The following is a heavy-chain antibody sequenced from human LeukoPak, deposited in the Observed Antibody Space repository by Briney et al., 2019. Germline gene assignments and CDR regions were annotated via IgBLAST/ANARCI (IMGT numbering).Heavy chain of an antibody. V-gene: IGHV4-61*02. CDR1: DGSLSSGSYY. CDR2: IYTSGST. Sequence: SQTLSLTCTVSDGSLSSGSYYWRWIRQPAGKGLEWIGRIYTSGSTNYNPSLKSRVTISVDTSKNQFSLKLSSVTAADTAVYYCASGFLDYYDSSGYHSAPDYWGQGTLVTVSS. CDR3: ASGFLDYYDSSGYHSAPDY. J-gene: IGHJ4*02. D-gene: IGHD3-22*01.